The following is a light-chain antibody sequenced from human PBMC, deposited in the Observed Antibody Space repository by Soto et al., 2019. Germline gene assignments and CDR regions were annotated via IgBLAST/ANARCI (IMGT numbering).Light chain of an antibody. V-gene: IGLV1-40*01. CDR3: QSYDTSLSGWV. CDR2: NNS. J-gene: IGLJ3*02. Sequence: QAVVTQPPSMSGAPGQRVTISCTGSSSNIGAGYDVHWYQQVPGTAPKLLIYNNSNRPSGVPDRFSGSKSGTSASLAITGLQAEDEADYYCQSYDTSLSGWVFGGGTKLTVL. CDR1: SSNIGAGYD.